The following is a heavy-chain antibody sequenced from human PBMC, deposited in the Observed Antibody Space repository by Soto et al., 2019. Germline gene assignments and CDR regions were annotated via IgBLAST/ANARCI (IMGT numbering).Heavy chain of an antibody. D-gene: IGHD6-6*01. CDR2: ISYSGSP. CDR3: ARAGRSSSKTVFDY. V-gene: IGHV4-59*01. CDR1: GGSISGYY. Sequence: ETLSLTCTVSGGSISGYYWSWIRQPPGKGLEWIGYISYSGSPNYNPSLKSRVTISIDTSQNQFSLKLSSVTAADTAVYYCARAGRSSSKTVFDYWGQGALVTVSS. J-gene: IGHJ4*02.